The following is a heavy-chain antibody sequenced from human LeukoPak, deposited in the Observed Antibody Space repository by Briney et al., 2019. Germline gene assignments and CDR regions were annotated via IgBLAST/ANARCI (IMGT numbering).Heavy chain of an antibody. CDR1: GYTLTELS. J-gene: IGHJ4*02. CDR3: ATPRRGRDWNFDY. Sequence: ASVKVSCKVSGYTLTELSMHWVRQAPGKGLEWMGGFDPEDGETIYAQKFQGRVTITEDTSTDTAYMELSSLRSEDTAVYYCATPRRGRDWNFDYWGQGTLVTVSS. V-gene: IGHV1-24*01. D-gene: IGHD2-21*01. CDR2: FDPEDGET.